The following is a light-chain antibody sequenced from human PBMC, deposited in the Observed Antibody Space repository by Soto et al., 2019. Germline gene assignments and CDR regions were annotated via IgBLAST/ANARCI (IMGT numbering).Light chain of an antibody. Sequence: DIVVTQSPLSLPVTPGEPASISCRSSQSLLHSDGYNYLDWYLKKPGQSPQLLIQLGSMRASGVPDSISARVSGTDFTLKISTVEAEDVCVYYCMQVLQIPVTFGPGTKVDI. J-gene: IGKJ3*01. CDR1: QSLLHSDGYNY. CDR3: MQVLQIPVT. CDR2: LGS. V-gene: IGKV2-28*01.